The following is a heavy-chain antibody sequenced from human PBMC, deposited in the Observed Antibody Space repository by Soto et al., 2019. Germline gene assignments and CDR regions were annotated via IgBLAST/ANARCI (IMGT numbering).Heavy chain of an antibody. Sequence: PGGSLRLSCAASGFTFSSYAMSWVRQAPGKGLEWISAVSGSGGSTYYADSVKGRFTISRDNSKNTLYLQMNSLRAEDTAVYYYAKDRPDVETHSTTQYGMDVWGQGTTVTVSS. CDR2: VSGSGGST. D-gene: IGHD1-26*01. CDR3: AKDRPDVETHSTTQYGMDV. V-gene: IGHV3-23*01. J-gene: IGHJ6*02. CDR1: GFTFSSYA.